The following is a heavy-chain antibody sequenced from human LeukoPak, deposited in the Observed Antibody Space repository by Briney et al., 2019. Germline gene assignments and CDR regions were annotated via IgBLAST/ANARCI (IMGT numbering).Heavy chain of an antibody. J-gene: IGHJ4*02. D-gene: IGHD2-15*01. V-gene: IGHV5-10-1*01. Sequence: GESLKISCKGSGYSFTSYWISWVHQMPGKGLEWMGRIDPSDSYTNYSPSFQGHVTISAGKSISTAYLQWSSLKASDTAMYYCARQGFVVVVAAPDYWGQGTLVTVSS. CDR1: GYSFTSYW. CDR2: IDPSDSYT. CDR3: ARQGFVVVVAAPDY.